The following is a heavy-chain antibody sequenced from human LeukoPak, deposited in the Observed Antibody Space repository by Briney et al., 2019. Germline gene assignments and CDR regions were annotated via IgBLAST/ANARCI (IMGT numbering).Heavy chain of an antibody. CDR2: ISCDGSDK. Sequence: PGGFLRLSCAASGFTFSIYAMHWVRQAPGKGLEWVAVISCDGSDKYYADSVKGRFTISRDNSKNTLYLQMNSLRTEDTAVYYCARRWYFDLWGRGTLVTVSS. CDR3: ARRWYFDL. CDR1: GFTFSIYA. V-gene: IGHV3-30*04. J-gene: IGHJ2*01.